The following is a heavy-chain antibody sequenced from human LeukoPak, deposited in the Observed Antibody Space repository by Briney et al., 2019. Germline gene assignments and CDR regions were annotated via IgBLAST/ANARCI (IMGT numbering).Heavy chain of an antibody. CDR2: INPNSGGT. CDR1: GYTFTGYY. J-gene: IGHJ6*02. V-gene: IGHV1-2*02. D-gene: IGHD6-19*01. CDR3: ATDESIAVAGRASYGMDV. Sequence: SVKVSCKASGYTFTGYYMRWVRQAPGQGLEWMGWINPNSGGTNYAQKFQGRVTMTEDTSTDTAYMELSSLRSEDTAVYYCATDESIAVAGRASYGMDVWGQGTTVTVSS.